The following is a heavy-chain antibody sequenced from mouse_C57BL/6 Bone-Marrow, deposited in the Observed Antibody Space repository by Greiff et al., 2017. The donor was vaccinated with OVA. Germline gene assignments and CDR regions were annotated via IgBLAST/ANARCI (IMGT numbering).Heavy chain of an antibody. J-gene: IGHJ3*01. CDR2: IYPGSGST. CDR1: GYTFTSYW. V-gene: IGHV1-55*01. CDR3: AREGCAY. Sequence: QVQLQQSGAALVKPGASVKMSCKASGYTFTSYWITWVKQRPGQGLEWIGDIYPGSGSTNYNEKFKSKATLTVDTSSSTAYMQLSSLTSEDSAVYYCAREGCAYWGQGTLVTVSA.